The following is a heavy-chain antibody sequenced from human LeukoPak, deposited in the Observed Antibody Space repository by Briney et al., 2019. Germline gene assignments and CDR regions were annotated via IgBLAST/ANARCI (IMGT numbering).Heavy chain of an antibody. V-gene: IGHV1-69*05. CDR3: ARANYYYDSSGYLPDAFDI. CDR1: GGTFSSYA. D-gene: IGHD3-22*01. J-gene: IGHJ3*02. Sequence: SVKVSCKASGGTFSSYAISWVRQAPGQGLEWMGGIIPIFGTANYAQKFQGRVTITTDESTSTAYMELSSLRSEDTAVYYCARANYYYDSSGYLPDAFDIWGQGTMVTVS. CDR2: IIPIFGTA.